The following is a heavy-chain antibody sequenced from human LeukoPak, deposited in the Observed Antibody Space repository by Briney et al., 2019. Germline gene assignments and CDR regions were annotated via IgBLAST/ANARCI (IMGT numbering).Heavy chain of an antibody. CDR2: IYYSGST. CDR3: AVRGVISRGVDY. V-gene: IGHV4-59*08. Sequence: SETLSLTCTVSGGSISNYYWSWIRQPPGKGLEWIANIYYSGSTNHNPSLKSRVTISVDTSKNQFSLKLSSVTAADTAVYYCAVRGVISRGVDYWGQGTLVTVSS. J-gene: IGHJ4*02. CDR1: GGSISNYY. D-gene: IGHD3-10*01.